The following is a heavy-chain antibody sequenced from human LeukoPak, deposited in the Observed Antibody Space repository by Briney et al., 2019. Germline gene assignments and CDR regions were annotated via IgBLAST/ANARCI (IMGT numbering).Heavy chain of an antibody. D-gene: IGHD1-26*01. J-gene: IGHJ4*02. CDR2: ISSNGGST. Sequence: GGSLRLSCAASGFTFSTYAMHWVRQAPGKGLEYISSISSNGGSTYYANSVKGRFTISRDNSKNTLYLRMGSLRAEDMAVYYCARSSAVVGATTFDYWGQGTLVTVSS. V-gene: IGHV3-64*01. CDR1: GFTFSTYA. CDR3: ARSSAVVGATTFDY.